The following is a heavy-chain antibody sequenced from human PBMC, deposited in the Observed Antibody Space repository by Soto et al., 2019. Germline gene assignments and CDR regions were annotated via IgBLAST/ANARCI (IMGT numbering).Heavy chain of an antibody. D-gene: IGHD4-17*01. Sequence: QLQLQESGPGLVKPSETLSLTCTVSGGSISSSSYYWGWIRQPPGKGLEWIGSIYYSGSTYYNPSLKSRVTISVDTSKNQFSLKLSSVTAADTAVYYCARRAVTTAWFDPWGQGTLLTVSS. CDR3: ARRAVTTAWFDP. CDR2: IYYSGST. CDR1: GGSISSSSYY. V-gene: IGHV4-39*01. J-gene: IGHJ5*02.